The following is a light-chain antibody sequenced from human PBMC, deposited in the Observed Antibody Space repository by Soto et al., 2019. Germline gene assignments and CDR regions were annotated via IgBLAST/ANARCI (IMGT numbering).Light chain of an antibody. CDR1: QNISNW. J-gene: IGKJ1*01. Sequence: DIQMTQSPSTLSASIGDRVTITCRASQNISNWLAWYQQKPGKAPKLLIYKASSLEGGVPSRFSGSASGTDFTLTISSLEPDDFATYYCQHYAGFPWTFGQGTKVEIK. CDR2: KAS. V-gene: IGKV1-5*03. CDR3: QHYAGFPWT.